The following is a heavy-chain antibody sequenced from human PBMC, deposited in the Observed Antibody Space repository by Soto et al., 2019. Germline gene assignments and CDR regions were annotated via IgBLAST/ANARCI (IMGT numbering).Heavy chain of an antibody. Sequence: GGSLRLSCVASGFTFSTFWMSWVRQSPGKGLEWVAHIKQDGSEKYYVDSVKGRFTVSKDNAKNSLYLQMTSLRAEDTGVYYCAKMSRMTANCRGQGALVTVSS. CDR2: IKQDGSEK. V-gene: IGHV3-7*01. CDR1: GFTFSTFW. J-gene: IGHJ4*02. D-gene: IGHD2-21*02. CDR3: AKMSRMTANC.